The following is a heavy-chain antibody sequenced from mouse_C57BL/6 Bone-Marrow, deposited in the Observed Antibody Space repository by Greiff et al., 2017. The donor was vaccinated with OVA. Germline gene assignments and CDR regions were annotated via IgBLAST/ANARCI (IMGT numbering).Heavy chain of an antibody. D-gene: IGHD1-1*01. Sequence: EVKLVESGGGLVKPGGSLKLSCAASGFTFSSYAMSWVRQTPEKRLEWVATISDGGSYTYYPDNVKGRFTISRDNAKNNLYLQMSHLKSEDTAMYYCARTYYYGLYWYFDVWGTGTTVTVSS. CDR3: ARTYYYGLYWYFDV. CDR1: GFTFSSYA. J-gene: IGHJ1*03. CDR2: ISDGGSYT. V-gene: IGHV5-4*03.